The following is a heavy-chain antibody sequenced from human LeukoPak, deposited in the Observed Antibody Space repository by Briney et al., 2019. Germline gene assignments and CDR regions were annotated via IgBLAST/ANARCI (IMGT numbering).Heavy chain of an antibody. J-gene: IGHJ6*02. V-gene: IGHV3-48*03. CDR1: GFTFSSYE. D-gene: IGHD5-24*01. CDR3: ARDLAYNYNYYYYGLDV. CDR2: ISSSGSTI. Sequence: PGGSLRLSCAASGFTFSSYEMNWVRQAPGKGLEWVSYISSSGSTIYYADSVKGRFTISRDNAKNSLYLQMNSLRAEDTAVYYCARDLAYNYNYYYYGLDVWGQGTTVTVSS.